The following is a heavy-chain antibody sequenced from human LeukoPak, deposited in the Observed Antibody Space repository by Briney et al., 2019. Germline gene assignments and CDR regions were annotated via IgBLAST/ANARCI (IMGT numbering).Heavy chain of an antibody. Sequence: SETLSLTCTVSGGSISSYYWSWIRQPPGKGLEWIGYIYYSGSTNYNPSLKSRVTISVDTSKNQFSLKLRSVTAADTAVYYCARELEGAFDIWGQGTMVTVSS. CDR3: ARELEGAFDI. CDR1: GGSISSYY. CDR2: IYYSGST. J-gene: IGHJ3*02. V-gene: IGHV4-59*01. D-gene: IGHD5-24*01.